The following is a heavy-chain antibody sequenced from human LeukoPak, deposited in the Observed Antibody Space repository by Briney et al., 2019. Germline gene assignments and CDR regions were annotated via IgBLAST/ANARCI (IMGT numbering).Heavy chain of an antibody. CDR3: ARDSRSQVRYDY. CDR1: GYTFTSYG. V-gene: IGHV1-18*01. CDR2: SSAYNGTT. J-gene: IGHJ4*02. Sequence: ASAKVSCKASGYTFTSYGISWVRQAPGQGLEWMGWSSAYNGTTNDAQKLQGRVTMTTDTSTSTAYMELRSLRSDDTDVYYRARDSRSQVRYDYWGQGTLVTASS.